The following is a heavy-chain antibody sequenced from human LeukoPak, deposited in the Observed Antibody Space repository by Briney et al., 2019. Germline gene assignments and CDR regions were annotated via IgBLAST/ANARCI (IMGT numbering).Heavy chain of an antibody. CDR3: ATGPRGEGMGIDY. CDR2: FDPEDGET. CDR1: GYTLTELS. V-gene: IGHV1-24*01. D-gene: IGHD6-13*01. Sequence: ASVKVSCKVSGYTLTELSMHWVRQAPGKGLEWMGGFDPEDGETIYAQKFQGRVTTTEDTSTDTAYMELSSLRSEDTAVYYCATGPRGEGMGIDYWGQGTLVTVSS. J-gene: IGHJ4*02.